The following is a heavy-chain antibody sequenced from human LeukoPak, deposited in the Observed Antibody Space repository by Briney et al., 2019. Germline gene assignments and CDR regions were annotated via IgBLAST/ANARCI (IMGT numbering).Heavy chain of an antibody. CDR3: ATEKLNYRTDY. Sequence: GGSLRLSRAASGFTFSSYDMSWVRQAPGKGLEWVSAISGSGGSTYYADSVKGRFTISRDNSKNTLYLQMNSLRAEDTAVYYCATEKLNYRTDYWGQGPLLTVSS. V-gene: IGHV3-23*01. CDR2: ISGSGGST. CDR1: GFTFSSYD. D-gene: IGHD3-16*02. J-gene: IGHJ4*02.